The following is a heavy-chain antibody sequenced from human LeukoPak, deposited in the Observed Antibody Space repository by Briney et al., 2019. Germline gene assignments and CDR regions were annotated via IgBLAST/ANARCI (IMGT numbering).Heavy chain of an antibody. D-gene: IGHD5-18*01. Sequence: GGSLRLSCAASGFTFSTYAMHWVRQAPGKGLEWVAFISYDGINKYYADSVKGRFTISRDNSKNMLYLQMNSLRPEDTAVYYCARGEDEADTTMATINYFDYWGQGALVTVSS. V-gene: IGHV3-30-3*01. J-gene: IGHJ4*02. CDR1: GFTFSTYA. CDR3: ARGEDEADTTMATINYFDY. CDR2: ISYDGINK.